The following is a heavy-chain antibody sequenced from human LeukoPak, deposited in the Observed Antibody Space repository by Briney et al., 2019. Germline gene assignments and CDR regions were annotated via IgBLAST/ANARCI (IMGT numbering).Heavy chain of an antibody. CDR1: GGSISSYY. CDR3: ARSDGYGLVGI. J-gene: IGHJ3*02. D-gene: IGHD3-10*01. V-gene: IGHV4-59*12. Sequence: PSETLSLTCTVSGGSISSYYWSWIRQPPGKGLEWIGYIYYSGSTNYNPSLKSRVTISVDSSKNHFSLKVSSVTAADTAVYYCARSDGYGLVGIWGQGTMVTVSS. CDR2: IYYSGST.